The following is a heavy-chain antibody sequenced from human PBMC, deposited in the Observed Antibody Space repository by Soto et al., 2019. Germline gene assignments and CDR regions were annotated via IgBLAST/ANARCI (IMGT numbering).Heavy chain of an antibody. Sequence: QVQLVQSGAEVKKPGSSVKVSCKASGGTFSSYAIRGVRQAPGPGLEWMGGITPIFGAADYAQKFQGRVTITADESTSTAYMELSSLRSEDTAVYYCARDGIAARPIAWFDPWGQGTLVTVSS. J-gene: IGHJ5*02. V-gene: IGHV1-69*12. CDR3: ARDGIAARPIAWFDP. CDR1: GGTFSSYA. CDR2: ITPIFGAA. D-gene: IGHD6-6*01.